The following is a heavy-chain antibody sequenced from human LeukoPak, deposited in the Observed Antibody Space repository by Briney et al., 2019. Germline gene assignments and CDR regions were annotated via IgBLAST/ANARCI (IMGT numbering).Heavy chain of an antibody. CDR2: IKEDGSEK. CDR3: AKYFRADSGNYYRSFDY. CDR1: GFTFSDNW. V-gene: IGHV3-7*05. Sequence: GGSLRLSCAVSGFTFSDNWMSWVRQAPGKGLEWVANIKEDGSEKNYVDSVKVRFTISRDNAKNSLYLQMNSLRAEDTAVYYCAKYFRADSGNYYRSFDYWGQGNLDTVSS. J-gene: IGHJ4*02. D-gene: IGHD1-26*01.